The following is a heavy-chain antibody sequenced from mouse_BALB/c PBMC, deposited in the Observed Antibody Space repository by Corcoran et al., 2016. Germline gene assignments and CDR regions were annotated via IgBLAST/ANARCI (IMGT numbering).Heavy chain of an antibody. CDR1: GFNIKDYY. CDR2: IDPENGNT. Sequence: EVQLQQSGAELVRPGALVKLSCKASGFNIKDYYMHWVKQRPEQGLEWIGWIDPENGNTIYDPKFQGKASITADTSSNTAYPQLSSLTSEDTAVYYCATGSAYWGQGTLVTVSA. CDR3: ATGSAY. V-gene: IGHV14-1*02. J-gene: IGHJ3*01.